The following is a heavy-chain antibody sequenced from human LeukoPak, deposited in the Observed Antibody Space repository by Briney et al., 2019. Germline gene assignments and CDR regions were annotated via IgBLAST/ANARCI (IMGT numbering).Heavy chain of an antibody. V-gene: IGHV1-8*01. CDR2: MNPNSGNT. J-gene: IGHJ5*02. Sequence: ASVKVSCKASGYTFTSYDINWVRQATGQGLEWMEWMNPNSGNTGYAQKFQGRVTMTRNTSISTAYMELSSLRSEDTAVYYCAREIWFGGDRNWFDPWGQGTLVTVSS. CDR1: GYTFTSYD. D-gene: IGHD3-10*01. CDR3: AREIWFGGDRNWFDP.